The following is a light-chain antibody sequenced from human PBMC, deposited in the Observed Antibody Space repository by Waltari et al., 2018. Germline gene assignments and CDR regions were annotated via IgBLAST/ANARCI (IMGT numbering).Light chain of an antibody. J-gene: IGLJ2*01. CDR2: QDS. V-gene: IGLV3-1*01. Sequence: SYELTQPPSVSVSPGQTASITCSGDKLGDKYACWYQQKPGQSPVLGIYQDSKRPSGMPWRFPGSNSGNTATLTISGTQAMDEADYYCQAWDSSTAVVGGGTKLTVL. CDR1: KLGDKY. CDR3: QAWDSSTAV.